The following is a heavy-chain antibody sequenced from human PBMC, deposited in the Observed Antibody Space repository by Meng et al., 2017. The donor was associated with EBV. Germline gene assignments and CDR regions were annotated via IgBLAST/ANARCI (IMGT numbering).Heavy chain of an antibody. CDR2: IIPAGGNT. CDR1: GYTFTSYY. V-gene: IGHV1-46*01. J-gene: IGHJ4*02. CDR3: VRELVGGTFDY. D-gene: IGHD1/OR15-1a*01. Sequence: QVQLVQSGAGVKKPGASVKVSCKASGYTFTSYYLHWVRQAPGQGLEWMGIIIPAGGNTNYAQKFRGRFTMTRGTSTSTVYMDLSILTSEDTAVYYCVRELVGGTFDYWGQGTLVTVSS.